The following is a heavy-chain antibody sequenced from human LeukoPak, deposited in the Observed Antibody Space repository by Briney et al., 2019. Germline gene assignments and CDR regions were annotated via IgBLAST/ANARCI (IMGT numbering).Heavy chain of an antibody. J-gene: IGHJ4*02. Sequence: PSETLSLTCTVSGGSISSSSYYWGWLRQPPGTGLEWIGSIYYSGSTYYNPSLKSRVTISVDTSKNQFSLKLSSVTAADTAVYYCARHLLVAVIVGEGYFDYWGQGTLVTVSS. V-gene: IGHV4-39*01. CDR2: IYYSGST. CDR1: GGSISSSSYY. D-gene: IGHD1-26*01. CDR3: ARHLLVAVIVGEGYFDY.